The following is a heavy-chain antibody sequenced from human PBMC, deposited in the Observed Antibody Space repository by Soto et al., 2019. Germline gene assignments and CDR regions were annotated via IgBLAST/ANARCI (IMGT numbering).Heavy chain of an antibody. Sequence: EVQLVESGGGLVKPGGSLRLSCSASGFTFINAWFNWVRQAPGQGLAWVGRVRRKADVGTIEYAAPVKDRSSISRDDSKHMFYLQIKSLKIEDTALYYCITGCIVGALASTDFAYWGPGALVTVS. J-gene: IGHJ4*02. CDR2: VRRKADVGTI. D-gene: IGHD2-15*01. CDR3: ITGCIVGALASTDFAY. CDR1: GFTFINAW. V-gene: IGHV3-15*07.